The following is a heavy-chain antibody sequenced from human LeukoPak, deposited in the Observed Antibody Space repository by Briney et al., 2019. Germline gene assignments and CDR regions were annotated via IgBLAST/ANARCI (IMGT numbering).Heavy chain of an antibody. CDR1: GFTFGDYA. V-gene: IGHV4-34*01. Sequence: PGGSLRLSCTASGFTFGDYAMSWVRQPPGKGLEWIGEINHSGSTNYNPSLKSRVTISVDTSKNQFSLKLSSVTAADTAVYYCARVAPTVTYFSDLLNWFDPWGQGTLVTVSS. D-gene: IGHD4-17*01. J-gene: IGHJ5*02. CDR2: INHSGST. CDR3: ARVAPTVTYFSDLLNWFDP.